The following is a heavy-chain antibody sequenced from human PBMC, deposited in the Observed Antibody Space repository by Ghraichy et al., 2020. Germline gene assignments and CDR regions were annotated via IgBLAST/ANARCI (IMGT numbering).Heavy chain of an antibody. Sequence: GGSLRLSCAASGFTFSSYDMHWVRQATGKGLEWVSAIGTAGDTYYPGSVKGRFTISRENAKNSLYLQMNSLRAGDTAVYYCARPAATVTTIGAGVWGKGTTVTVSS. D-gene: IGHD4-11*01. CDR1: GFTFSSYD. V-gene: IGHV3-13*01. CDR2: IGTAGDT. J-gene: IGHJ6*04. CDR3: ARPAATVTTIGAGV.